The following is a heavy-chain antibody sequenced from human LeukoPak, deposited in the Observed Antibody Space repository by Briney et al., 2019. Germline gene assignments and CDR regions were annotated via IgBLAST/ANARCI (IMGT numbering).Heavy chain of an antibody. V-gene: IGHV3-11*06. Sequence: PGGSLRLSCAASGFAFSYYYMSWIRQAPGKGLEWVSYISNTTTYTNYADSVKGRFTISRDNAENSLYLQMNSLRAEDTAVYYCARVGGYSGYGEDAFDIWGQGTMVTVSS. CDR2: ISNTTTYT. CDR3: ARVGGYSGYGEDAFDI. CDR1: GFAFSYYY. D-gene: IGHD5-12*01. J-gene: IGHJ3*02.